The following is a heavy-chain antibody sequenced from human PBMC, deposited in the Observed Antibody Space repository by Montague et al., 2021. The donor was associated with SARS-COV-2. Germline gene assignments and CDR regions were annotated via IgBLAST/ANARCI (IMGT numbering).Heavy chain of an antibody. V-gene: IGHV4-4*02. CDR3: ANRPTYIGSYHEYYFDY. CDR2: HSGST. Sequence: HSGSTNYNPSLKSRVPISLDKSKNQFSLKLSSVTAPDTAVYYCANRPTYIGSYHEYYFDYWGKGTMVTVSS. J-gene: IGHJ4*02. D-gene: IGHD1-26*01.